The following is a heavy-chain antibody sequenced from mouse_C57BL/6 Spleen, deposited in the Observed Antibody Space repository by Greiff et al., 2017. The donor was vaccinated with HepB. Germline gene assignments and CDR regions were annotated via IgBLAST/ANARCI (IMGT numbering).Heavy chain of an antibody. CDR2: ISSGSSTI. J-gene: IGHJ2*01. CDR1: GFTFSDYG. D-gene: IGHD2-4*01. CDR3: ARGDYDYDGFDY. V-gene: IGHV5-17*01. Sequence: EVKLMESGGGLVKPGGSLKLSCAASGFTFSDYGMHWVRQAPEKGLEWVAYISSGSSTIYYADTVKGRFTISRDNAKNTLFLQMTSLRSEDTAMYYCARGDYDYDGFDYWGQGTTLTVSS.